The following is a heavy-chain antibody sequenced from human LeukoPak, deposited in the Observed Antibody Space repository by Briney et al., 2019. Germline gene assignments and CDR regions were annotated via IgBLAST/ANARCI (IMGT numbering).Heavy chain of an antibody. V-gene: IGHV5-51*01. J-gene: IGHJ4*02. CDR2: IYPGDSDT. Sequence: GESLKISCKGPGYSFTSYWIGWVRQMPGKGLEWMGIIYPGDSDTRYSPSFQGQVTISADKSISPAYLQWSSLKASDTAMYYCARLGQWELHQGDYWGQGTQVTVSS. D-gene: IGHD1-26*01. CDR1: GYSFTSYW. CDR3: ARLGQWELHQGDY.